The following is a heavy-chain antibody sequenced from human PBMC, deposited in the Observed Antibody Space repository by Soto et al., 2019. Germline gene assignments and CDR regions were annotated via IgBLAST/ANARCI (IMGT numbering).Heavy chain of an antibody. J-gene: IGHJ6*02. CDR2: ISSSGSTI. Sequence: PGGSLRLSCAASGFTFSSYEMNWVRQAAGKGLEWVSYISSSGSTIYYADSVKGRFTISRDNAKNSLYLQMNSLRAEDTAVYYCAREGVQVELRSLYYYYGMDVWGQGTTVTVSS. CDR1: GFTFSSYE. CDR3: AREGVQVELRSLYYYYGMDV. D-gene: IGHD1-7*01. V-gene: IGHV3-48*03.